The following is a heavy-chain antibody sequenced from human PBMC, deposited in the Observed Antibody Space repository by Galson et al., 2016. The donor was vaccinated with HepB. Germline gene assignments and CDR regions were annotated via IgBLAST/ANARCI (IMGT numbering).Heavy chain of an antibody. CDR3: ARDFGDNTFDF. CDR2: VYPGDSDI. D-gene: IGHD4-17*01. V-gene: IGHV5-51*01. J-gene: IGHJ4*02. CDR1: GYTFISYW. Sequence: QSGAEVKKPGESLKISCKGSGYTFISYWIGWVRQMPGKGLEWMGIVYPGDSDIRYSPSFQGQVTMSADKSISTAYLQWSGLKASDSAMYYCARDFGDNTFDFWGQGTLVTVSS.